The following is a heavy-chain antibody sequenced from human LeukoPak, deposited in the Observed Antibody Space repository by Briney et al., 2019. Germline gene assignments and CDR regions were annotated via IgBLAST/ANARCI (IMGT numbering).Heavy chain of an antibody. CDR2: IYSGGST. CDR1: GFTVSSNY. CDR3: AREDYYDSSGYYYED. Sequence: PGGSLRLSCAASGFTVSSNYMSWVRQGPGKGLEWVSVIYSGGSTYYADSVKGRFTISRDNSKNTLYLQMNSLRAEDTAVYYCAREDYYDSSGYYYEDWGQGTLVTVSS. D-gene: IGHD3-22*01. V-gene: IGHV3-53*01. J-gene: IGHJ4*02.